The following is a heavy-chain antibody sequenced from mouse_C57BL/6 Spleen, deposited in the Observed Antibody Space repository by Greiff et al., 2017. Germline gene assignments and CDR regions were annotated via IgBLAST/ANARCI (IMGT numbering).Heavy chain of an antibody. D-gene: IGHD4-1*01. Sequence: EVQLVESGGDLVKPGGSLKLSCAASGFTFSSYGMSWLRQTPDKRLEWVATISSGGSYTYYPDSVKGRFTISRDNAKNTLYLQMSSLKSEDTAMYYCGRQRVGLEYFDYWGQGTTLTVS. CDR1: GFTFSSYG. J-gene: IGHJ2*01. CDR3: GRQRVGLEYFDY. V-gene: IGHV5-6*01. CDR2: ISSGGSYT.